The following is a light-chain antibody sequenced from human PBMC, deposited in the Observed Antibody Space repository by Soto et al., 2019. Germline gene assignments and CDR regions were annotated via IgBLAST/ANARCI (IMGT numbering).Light chain of an antibody. J-gene: IGLJ3*02. CDR1: SSDVGAYHY. Sequence: QSVLSQPRSVSASPGQSVTISCTGTSSDVGAYHYVSWYQQHPGKSPKLIIFDVYRRPSGVPDRFSASKSDNTASLTISGLQAEDEADYYCCSYAGSSTLVFGGGTKLTVL. CDR3: CSYAGSSTLV. V-gene: IGLV2-11*01. CDR2: DVY.